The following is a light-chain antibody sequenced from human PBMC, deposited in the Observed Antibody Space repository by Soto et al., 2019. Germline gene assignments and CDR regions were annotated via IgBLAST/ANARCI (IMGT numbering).Light chain of an antibody. CDR1: KSVSSSY. J-gene: IGKJ5*01. Sequence: EIVLTQFPGTLSLSPGERATLSCRASKSVSSSYLAWYQQKPGQAPRLLIYVASSRATGIPDRFSGSGSGTDFTLTISRLEPEDFAVYYCQQYGSSPPITFGQGTRLEMK. CDR3: QQYGSSPPIT. CDR2: VAS. V-gene: IGKV3-20*01.